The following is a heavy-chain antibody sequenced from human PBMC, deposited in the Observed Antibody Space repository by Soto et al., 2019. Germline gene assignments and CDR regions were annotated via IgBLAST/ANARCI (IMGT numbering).Heavy chain of an antibody. Sequence: PSETLSSTCAVSGGSFSGYYWSWIRQSPGKGREWIGDINHSGGTNYNPSLKSRVTISGDTSRSHVSLRLSSVTAADTAVYYCARKSGTHSYGYSYYYYYVMDVWGQRSRVTVSS. D-gene: IGHD5-18*01. CDR1: GGSFSGYY. CDR2: INHSGGT. J-gene: IGHJ6*02. V-gene: IGHV4-34*01. CDR3: ARKSGTHSYGYSYYYYYVMDV.